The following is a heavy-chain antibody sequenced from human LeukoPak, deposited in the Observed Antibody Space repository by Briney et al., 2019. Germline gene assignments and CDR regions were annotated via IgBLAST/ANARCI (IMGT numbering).Heavy chain of an antibody. V-gene: IGHV4-4*02. CDR2: IYHSGST. J-gene: IGHJ3*02. CDR1: GGSISSSNW. CDR3: ARGYYGSGRKGAFDI. Sequence: SETLSLTCAVSGGSISSSNWWSWVRQPPGKGLEWIGEIYHSGSTNYNPSLKSRVTISVDKSKNQFSLKLSSVTAADTAVYYCARGYYGSGRKGAFDIWGQGTMVTVSS. D-gene: IGHD3-10*01.